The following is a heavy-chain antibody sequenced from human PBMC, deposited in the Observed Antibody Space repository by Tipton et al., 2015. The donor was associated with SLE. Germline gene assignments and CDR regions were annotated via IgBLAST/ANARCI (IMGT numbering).Heavy chain of an antibody. V-gene: IGHV4-59*08. CDR3: ARGMVTWRGAIVGVDV. CDR2: VYYSGST. CDR1: GGSISNYY. J-gene: IGHJ6*02. Sequence: GLVKPSETLSLTCSVSGGSISNYYWSWIRQPPGKGLEWIGYVYYSGSTNYNPSLKSRVTMSVDTAKNQFSLKVTSVTAADTAVYYCARGMVTWRGAIVGVDVWGQGTTVTVSS. D-gene: IGHD2-21*02.